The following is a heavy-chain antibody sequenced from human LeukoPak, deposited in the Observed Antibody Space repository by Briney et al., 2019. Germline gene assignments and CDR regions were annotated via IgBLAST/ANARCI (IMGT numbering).Heavy chain of an antibody. CDR1: DDSITMYY. J-gene: IGHJ4*02. D-gene: IGHD4-23*01. V-gene: IGHV4-34*01. CDR3: TRRPGGKSVVYTY. Sequence: PSETLSLTCSVSDDSITMYYWTWIRQPPGKGLEWIGEINDSGSTNYNPSLKSRVTISIDTSKNQFSLKVNSVTAADTAVYYCTRRPGGKSVVYTYWGQGTLVTVSS. CDR2: INDSGST.